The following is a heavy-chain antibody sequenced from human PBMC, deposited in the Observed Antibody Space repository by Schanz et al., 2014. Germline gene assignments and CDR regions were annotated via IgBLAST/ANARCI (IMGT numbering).Heavy chain of an antibody. CDR1: GFSFSTYA. Sequence: QVQLVESGGCVVQPGRSLRLSCAASGFSFSTYAMHWVRQAPGKGLEWISSMYINSGSTQYADSVKGRFIISRDSSKNTLFLQMNSLRAEDTAVYYCARRITGTHHNPYYHGMDVWGQGTTVTVSS. CDR2: MYINSGST. CDR3: ARRITGTHHNPYYHGMDV. J-gene: IGHJ6*02. D-gene: IGHD1-20*01. V-gene: IGHV3-30*14.